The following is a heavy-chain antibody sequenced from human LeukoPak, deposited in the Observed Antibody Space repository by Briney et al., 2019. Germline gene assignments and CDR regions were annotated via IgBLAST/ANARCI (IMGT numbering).Heavy chain of an antibody. CDR3: ARESGSYLNAFDI. CDR2: INPSGGST. CDR1: GYTFTSYD. J-gene: IGHJ3*02. D-gene: IGHD1-26*01. Sequence: ASVKVSCKASGYTFTSYDMHWVRQAPGQGLEWMGIINPSGGSTSYAQKLQGRVTMTRDTSTSTVYMELSSLRSEDTAVYYCARESGSYLNAFDIWGQGTMVTVSS. V-gene: IGHV1-46*01.